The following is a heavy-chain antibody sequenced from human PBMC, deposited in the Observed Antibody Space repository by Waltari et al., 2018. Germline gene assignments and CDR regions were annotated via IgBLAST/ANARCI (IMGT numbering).Heavy chain of an antibody. V-gene: IGHV1-8*03. CDR3: ARTSSCYYKRMPFDY. D-gene: IGHD3-22*01. J-gene: IGHJ4*02. CDR1: GYTFTNYD. CDR2: MNPNSGNS. Sequence: QVQLVQSGAEVKQPGASVKVSCKASGYTFTNYDINWVRQATGQGLEWMGWMNPNSGNSGYAQHFQGRVTITRNTSISTAYMELSSLKSEDTAVYYCARTSSCYYKRMPFDYWGQGTLVIVSS.